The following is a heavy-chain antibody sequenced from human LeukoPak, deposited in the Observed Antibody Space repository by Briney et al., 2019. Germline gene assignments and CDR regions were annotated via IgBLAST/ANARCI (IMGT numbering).Heavy chain of an antibody. Sequence: GGSLRLSCAASGFTFSSYDMHWVRQATGKGLEWVSAIGTAGDTYYPGSVKGRFTISRENAKNTLYLQMGSLRAEDMAVYYCARSYGDHEENWFDPWGQGTLVTVSS. V-gene: IGHV3-13*01. D-gene: IGHD4-17*01. CDR3: ARSYGDHEENWFDP. J-gene: IGHJ5*02. CDR2: IGTAGDT. CDR1: GFTFSSYD.